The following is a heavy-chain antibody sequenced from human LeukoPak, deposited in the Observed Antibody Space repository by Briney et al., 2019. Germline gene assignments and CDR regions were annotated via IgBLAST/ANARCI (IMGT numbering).Heavy chain of an antibody. D-gene: IGHD6-19*01. J-gene: IGHJ4*02. CDR1: GYTFTSYG. Sequence: PGASVKVSCKASGYTFTSYGISWVRQAPGQGLEWMGWISPYNGNTNYAQGLQGRVTMTTDTSTNTAYMELRRLTFDDTAVFYCARALGWYTRIYYFDLWGQGTLVTVSS. CDR3: ARALGWYTRIYYFDL. CDR2: ISPYNGNT. V-gene: IGHV1-18*01.